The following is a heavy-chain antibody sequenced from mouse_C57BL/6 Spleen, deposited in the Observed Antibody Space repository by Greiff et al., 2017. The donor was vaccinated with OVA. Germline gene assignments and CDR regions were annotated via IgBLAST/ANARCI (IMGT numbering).Heavy chain of an antibody. V-gene: IGHV5-17*01. CDR3: ARPVTGGYAMDY. D-gene: IGHD4-1*01. J-gene: IGHJ4*01. CDR2: ISSGSSTI. CDR1: GFTFSDYG. Sequence: EVMLVESGGGLVKPGGSLKLSCAASGFTFSDYGMHWVRQAPEKGLEWVAYISSGSSTIYYADTVKGRFTISRDNAKNTLFLQMTSLRSEDTAMYYCARPVTGGYAMDYWGQGTSVTVSS.